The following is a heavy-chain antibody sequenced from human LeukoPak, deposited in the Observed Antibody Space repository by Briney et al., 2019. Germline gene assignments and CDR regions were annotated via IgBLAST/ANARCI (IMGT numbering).Heavy chain of an antibody. V-gene: IGHV1-2*06. J-gene: IGHJ4*02. CDR3: ARDLRGRFWSGYSYYFDY. D-gene: IGHD3-3*01. CDR2: INPNSGGT. Sequence: ASVKVSCKASGYIFTGYFIHWVRQAPGQGLEWMGRINPNSGGTNYAQKFQGRVTMTRDTSISTAYMELSRLRSDDTAVYYCARDLRGRFWSGYSYYFDYWGQGTLVTVSS. CDR1: GYIFTGYF.